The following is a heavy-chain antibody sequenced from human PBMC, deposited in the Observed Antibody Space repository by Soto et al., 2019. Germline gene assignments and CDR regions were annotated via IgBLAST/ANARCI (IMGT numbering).Heavy chain of an antibody. Sequence: ASETLSLTCTVTGGSISTYYWSWIRQPPGKGLEWIGHIYYTGNTNYNPSLKSRVTISVDTSTNRFSLRLRSVSAADTAVYYCARGSKPGHYDFWSGYYTYYYMDVWGKGTTVTVSS. D-gene: IGHD3-3*01. CDR2: IYYTGNT. J-gene: IGHJ6*03. CDR3: ARGSKPGHYDFWSGYYTYYYMDV. V-gene: IGHV4-59*13. CDR1: GGSISTYY.